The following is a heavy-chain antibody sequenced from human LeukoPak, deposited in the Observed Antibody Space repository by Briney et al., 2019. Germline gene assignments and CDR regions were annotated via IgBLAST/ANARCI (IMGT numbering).Heavy chain of an antibody. CDR3: ASHCSSTSCYYEYFQH. CDR1: GGSISSGDYY. V-gene: IGHV4-30-4*01. D-gene: IGHD2-2*01. CDR2: IYYSGST. Sequence: SETLSLTCTVSGGSISSGDYYWSWIRQPPGKGLEWIGYIYYSGSTYYNPSLKSRVTISVDTSKNQFSLKLSSVTAADTAVYYCASHCSSTSCYYEYFQHWGQGTLVTVSS. J-gene: IGHJ1*01.